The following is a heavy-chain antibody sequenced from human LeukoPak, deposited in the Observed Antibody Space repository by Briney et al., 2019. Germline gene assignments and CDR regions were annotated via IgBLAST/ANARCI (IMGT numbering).Heavy chain of an antibody. Sequence: SGPALVKPTQTLTLTCTFSGFSLSTSGVAVGWIRQPPGKALEWLALNYWNDDERYSPSLKSRLTITKDTSKYRVVLTMTNMDPVDTATYYCAHSLYDSSGYYYFDYWGQGTLVTVSS. V-gene: IGHV2-5*01. CDR3: AHSLYDSSGYYYFDY. CDR1: GFSLSTSGVA. J-gene: IGHJ4*02. D-gene: IGHD3-22*01. CDR2: NYWNDDE.